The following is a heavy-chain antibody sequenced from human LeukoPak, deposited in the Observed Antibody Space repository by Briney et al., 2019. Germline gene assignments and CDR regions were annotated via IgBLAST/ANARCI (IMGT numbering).Heavy chain of an antibody. V-gene: IGHV1-18*01. D-gene: IGHD3-3*01. CDR1: GYTFTSYG. CDR3: ARGETYYDFWSGYWSGPDKRKYFQH. J-gene: IGHJ1*01. CDR2: ISAYNGNT. Sequence: ASVKVSCKASGYTFTSYGISWVRQAPGQGLEWMGWISAYNGNTNYAQKFQGRVTITRNTSISTAYMELSSLRSEDTAVYYCARGETYYDFWSGYWSGPDKRKYFQHWGQGTLVTVSS.